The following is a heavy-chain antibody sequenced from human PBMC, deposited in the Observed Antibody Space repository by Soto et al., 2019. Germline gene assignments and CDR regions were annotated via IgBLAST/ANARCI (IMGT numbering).Heavy chain of an antibody. D-gene: IGHD6-19*01. CDR2: IYYSGST. J-gene: IGHJ6*02. CDR3: ARDLRGAGTSGYYGMDV. V-gene: IGHV4-59*01. CDR1: GGSISSYY. Sequence: LSLTCTVSGGSISSYYWSWIRQPPGKGLEWIGYIYYSGSTTYQPSLKSRVTIAVDRSQNQFSLELTSVTAADTAVYFCARDLRGAGTSGYYGMDVWGQGTTVT.